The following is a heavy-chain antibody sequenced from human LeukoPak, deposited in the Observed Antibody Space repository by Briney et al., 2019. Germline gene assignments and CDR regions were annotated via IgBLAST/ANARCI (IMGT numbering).Heavy chain of an antibody. CDR1: GYTFTSYY. D-gene: IGHD1-26*01. J-gene: IGHJ3*02. CDR2: ISAYNGNT. V-gene: IGHV1-18*04. CDR3: ARRAATWDDAFDI. Sequence: EASVKASCKASGYTFTSYYMHWVRRAPGQGLEWMGWISAYNGNTNYAQKLQGRVTMTTDTSTSTAYMELRSLRSDDTAVYYCARRAATWDDAFDIWGQGTMVTVSS.